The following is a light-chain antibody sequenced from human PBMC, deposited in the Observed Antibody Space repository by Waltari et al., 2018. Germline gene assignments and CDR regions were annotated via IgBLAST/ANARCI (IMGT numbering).Light chain of an antibody. CDR3: QQSYSTPIFT. CDR1: QSISSY. J-gene: IGKJ3*01. V-gene: IGKV1-39*01. Sequence: DIQMTQSPSSLSASVGDRVTITCRASQSISSYLNWYQQKPGKAPKLLIYAASSLQSGVPSRFSGSGSETDFTLTISSLQPEDFATYYCQQSYSTPIFTFGPGTKVDIK. CDR2: AAS.